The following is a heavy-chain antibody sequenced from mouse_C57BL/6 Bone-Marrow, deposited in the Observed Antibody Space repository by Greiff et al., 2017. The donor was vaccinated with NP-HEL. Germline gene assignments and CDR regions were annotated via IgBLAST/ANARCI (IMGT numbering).Heavy chain of an antibody. CDR1: GYTFTSYG. D-gene: IGHD1-1*01. Sequence: QVQLQQSGAELARPGASVKLSCKASGYTFTSYGISWVKQRTGQGLEWIGEIYPRSGNTYYNEKFKGKATLTADKSSSTAYMELRSLTSEDSAVYFCAREVITTVVATGYFDYWGQGTTLTVSS. J-gene: IGHJ2*01. V-gene: IGHV1-81*01. CDR3: AREVITTVVATGYFDY. CDR2: IYPRSGNT.